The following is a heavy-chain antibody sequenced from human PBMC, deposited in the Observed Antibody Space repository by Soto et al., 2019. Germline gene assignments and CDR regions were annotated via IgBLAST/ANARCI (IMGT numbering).Heavy chain of an antibody. D-gene: IGHD3-10*01. CDR2: ISAYNGNT. Sequence: ASVKVSCKASGYTFTSYGISWVRQAPGQGLEWMGWISAYNGNTNYAQKLQGRVTMTTDTSTSTAYMELRSLRSDDTAVYYCARDTYYYGSVDYYYGMDVWGQGTTVTVSS. V-gene: IGHV1-18*04. CDR1: GYTFTSYG. J-gene: IGHJ6*02. CDR3: ARDTYYYGSVDYYYGMDV.